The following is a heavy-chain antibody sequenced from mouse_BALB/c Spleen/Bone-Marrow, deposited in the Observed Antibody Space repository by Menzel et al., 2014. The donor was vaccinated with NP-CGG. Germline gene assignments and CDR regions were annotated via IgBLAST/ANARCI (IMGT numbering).Heavy chain of an antibody. CDR1: GYTFTCYV. CDR3: ARERDYGDYFDY. J-gene: IGHJ2*01. D-gene: IGHD1-1*01. V-gene: IGHV1-14*01. Sequence: VQLKQSGPELVKPGAPVKMSCKASGYTFTCYVIHWVRQTPGQGLDWIGYINPYNEGSKYNEKFKGEATLTSDKSSHTAYMELSSLTSDDSAVYYCARERDYGDYFDYWGQGTTLTVSS. CDR2: INPYNEGS.